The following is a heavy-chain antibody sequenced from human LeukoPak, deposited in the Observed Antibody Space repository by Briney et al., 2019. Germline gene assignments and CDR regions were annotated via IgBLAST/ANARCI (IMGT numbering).Heavy chain of an antibody. CDR1: GFTFSSYA. J-gene: IGHJ6*03. CDR2: ISGSGAGT. CDR3: ARGPRELTGYEVVDYYYYMDV. Sequence: GGSLRLSCAASGFTFSSYAMSWVRQAPGKGLEWVSTISGSGAGTYYADSVKGRFTISRDNAKNSLYLQMNSLRAEDTAVYYCARGPRELTGYEVVDYYYYMDVWGKGTTVTVSS. V-gene: IGHV3-23*01. D-gene: IGHD3-9*01.